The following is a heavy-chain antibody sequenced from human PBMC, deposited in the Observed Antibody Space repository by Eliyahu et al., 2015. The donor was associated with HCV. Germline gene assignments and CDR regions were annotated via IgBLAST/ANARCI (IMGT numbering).Heavy chain of an antibody. CDR1: GGTFRTLP. Sequence: QVQLEQSGAEVKKPGSSVKVSCKASGGTFRTLPINWVRQAPGQGLEWMGRILPVFGSSNYAQKFQGRVSITADESTATAYLELNSLTSDDTAIFYCATVRASVTHRAEYFQHWGQGTLVTVS. CDR2: ILPVFGSS. CDR3: ATVRASVTHRAEYFQH. V-gene: IGHV1-69*01. D-gene: IGHD5/OR15-5a*01. J-gene: IGHJ1*01.